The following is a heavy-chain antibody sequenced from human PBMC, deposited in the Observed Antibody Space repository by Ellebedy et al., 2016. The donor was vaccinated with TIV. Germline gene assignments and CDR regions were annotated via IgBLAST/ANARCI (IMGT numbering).Heavy chain of an antibody. CDR3: AREGSGFDP. Sequence: PGGSLRLSCAASGFIFSKYNMQWVRQAPGKGLDWVSYISSSGETILYAPSVKGRFTNSRDTATSSLVLQMTNLRVEDTAVYYCAREGSGFDPWGRGTLVTVSS. J-gene: IGHJ5*02. CDR2: ISSSGETI. V-gene: IGHV3-48*04. CDR1: GFIFSKYN.